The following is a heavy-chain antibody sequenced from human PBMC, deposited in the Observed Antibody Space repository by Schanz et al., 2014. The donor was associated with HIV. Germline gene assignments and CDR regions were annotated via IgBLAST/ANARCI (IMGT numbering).Heavy chain of an antibody. CDR1: RFTFSSYA. CDR3: AKDEGGGYYYYGMDV. D-gene: IGHD3-16*01. Sequence: VQLVESGGGVVQPGGSLRLSCAASRFTFSSYAMSWVRQAPGKGLEWVSAISGSSITYSADSVKGRFTISRDNSKNTLYLQMNSLRAEDTAVYYCAKDEGGGYYYYGMDVWGQGTTVTVSS. J-gene: IGHJ6*02. CDR2: ISGSSIT. V-gene: IGHV3-23*04.